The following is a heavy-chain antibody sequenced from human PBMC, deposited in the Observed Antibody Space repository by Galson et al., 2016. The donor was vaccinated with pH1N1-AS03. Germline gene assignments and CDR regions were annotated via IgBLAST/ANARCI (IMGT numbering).Heavy chain of an antibody. CDR1: GGTFSSYT. D-gene: IGHD2-15*01. CDR2: IVPIVGAV. Sequence: SVKVSCKASGGTFSSYTITWVRQAPGQGLEWMGGIVPIVGAVSYAQKFQGRVAITADKSTSTAYMEMSSLRSGDTAVYYCARSADGGGYSEFWGQGTLVTVSS. J-gene: IGHJ4*02. CDR3: ARSADGGGYSEF. V-gene: IGHV1-69*06.